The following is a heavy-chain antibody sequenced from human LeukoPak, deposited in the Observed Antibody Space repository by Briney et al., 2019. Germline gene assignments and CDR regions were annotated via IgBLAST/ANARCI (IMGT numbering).Heavy chain of an antibody. CDR1: GGSFSGYF. CDR2: INHSGST. J-gene: IGHJ5*02. V-gene: IGHV4-34*01. CDR3: ARGNSGSYYAS. Sequence: SETLSLTCAVYGGSFSGYFWSWIRQPPGKGLEWIGEINHSGSTNYNPSLKSRVTISVDTSKNQFSLKLSSVTAADTAVYYCARGNSGSYYASWGQGTLVTVSS. D-gene: IGHD1-26*01.